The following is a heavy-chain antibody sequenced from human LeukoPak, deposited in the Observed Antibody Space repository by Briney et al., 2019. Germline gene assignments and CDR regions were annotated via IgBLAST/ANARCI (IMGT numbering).Heavy chain of an antibody. J-gene: IGHJ5*02. CDR1: GFTFSTYW. D-gene: IGHD6-13*01. CDR3: GRFGYEAAVDL. V-gene: IGHV3-7*01. Sequence: PGGSLRLSCAASGFTFSTYWMTWVRLAPGKGLEWVANIEPAGSYTYYVAPVKGRFTIFRDNAKNLLYLQMNDLRADDTAVYSCGRFGYEAAVDLWGQGTLVAVS. CDR2: IEPAGSYT.